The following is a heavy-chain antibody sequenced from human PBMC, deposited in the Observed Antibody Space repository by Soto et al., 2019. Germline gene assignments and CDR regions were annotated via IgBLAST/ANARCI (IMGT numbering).Heavy chain of an antibody. CDR1: GGSISSGGYS. J-gene: IGHJ6*02. D-gene: IGHD3-10*01. CDR3: ARAPPGPSPRWVL. V-gene: IGHV4-30-2*06. Sequence: QLQLRESGSGLVNPSETLSLTCTVSGGSISSGGYSWSWIRQSPEKGLEWLGCIYPTGTTYYHPSLKSRVTISVDTSRTQFSLNLTSVTAADTAVYFCARAPPGPSPRWVLWGQGTTVTVSS. CDR2: IYPTGTT.